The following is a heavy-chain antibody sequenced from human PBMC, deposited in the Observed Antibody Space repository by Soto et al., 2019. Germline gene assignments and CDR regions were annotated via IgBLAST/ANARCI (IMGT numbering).Heavy chain of an antibody. D-gene: IGHD3-10*01. CDR1: GFTFSSYS. Sequence: PGGSLRLSCAASGFTFSSYSMNWVRRAPGKGLEWVSSISSSSSYIYYADSVKGRFTISRDNAKNSLYLQMNSLRAEDTAVYYCAREPFPGPGDYYGSGTYYNVASRAFDIWGQGTMVTVSS. J-gene: IGHJ3*02. V-gene: IGHV3-21*01. CDR3: AREPFPGPGDYYGSGTYYNVASRAFDI. CDR2: ISSSSSYI.